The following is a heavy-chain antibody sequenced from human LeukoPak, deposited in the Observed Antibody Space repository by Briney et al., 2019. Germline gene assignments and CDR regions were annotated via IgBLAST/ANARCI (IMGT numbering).Heavy chain of an antibody. V-gene: IGHV3-23*01. CDR3: AKRLAAPAAPGDDC. D-gene: IGHD2-2*01. CDR1: GFTFGSCA. Sequence: PGGSLRPSCAASGFTFGSCAMSWVRQAPGKGLEWVSTIGSGGSTYYADSVKGRFTISRDNSKNTLYLQMNSLRAEDTAVYYCAKRLAAPAAPGDDCWGQGTLVTVSS. J-gene: IGHJ4*02. CDR2: IGSGGST.